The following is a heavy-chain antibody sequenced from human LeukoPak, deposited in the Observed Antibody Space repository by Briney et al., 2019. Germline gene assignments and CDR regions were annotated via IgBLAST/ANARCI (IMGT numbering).Heavy chain of an antibody. CDR3: ARAVYYSNYLGY. J-gene: IGHJ4*01. CDR1: GFTFSSYW. Sequence: GGSLRLSCAASGFTFSSYWMHWVRQAPGKGLVWVSRINSDGSSTNYADSVKGRFTISRDNAKNTLYLQMNSLRAEDTAMYYCARAVYYSNYLGYWGQGTLSPSPQ. V-gene: IGHV3-74*01. D-gene: IGHD3-10*01. CDR2: INSDGSST.